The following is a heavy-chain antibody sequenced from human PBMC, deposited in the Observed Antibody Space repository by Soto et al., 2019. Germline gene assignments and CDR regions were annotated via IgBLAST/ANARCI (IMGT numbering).Heavy chain of an antibody. Sequence: ASVQVSCKASGGTFSSYAISWVRQAPGQGLEWMGGIIPIFGTANYAQKFQGRVTITADESTSTAYMELSSLRSEDTAVYYCARDTYYYDSSGYPPPDAFDIWGQGTMVTVS. J-gene: IGHJ3*02. CDR1: GGTFSSYA. V-gene: IGHV1-69*13. CDR2: IIPIFGTA. CDR3: ARDTYYYDSSGYPPPDAFDI. D-gene: IGHD3-22*01.